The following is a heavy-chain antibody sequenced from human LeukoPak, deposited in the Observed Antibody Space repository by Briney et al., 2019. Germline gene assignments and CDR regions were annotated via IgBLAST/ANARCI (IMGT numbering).Heavy chain of an antibody. V-gene: IGHV3-30-3*01. D-gene: IGHD2-2*01. CDR3: ARDSRYIVVVPSAIPPNYYFDY. Sequence: GGSLRLSCVASGFTFSSYAMHWVRQAPGKGLEWVAVISYDGSNKYYADSVKGRFTISRDNSKKTLYLQMNSLRAEDTAVYYCARDSRYIVVVPSAIPPNYYFDYWGQGTLVTVSS. CDR1: GFTFSSYA. CDR2: ISYDGSNK. J-gene: IGHJ4*02.